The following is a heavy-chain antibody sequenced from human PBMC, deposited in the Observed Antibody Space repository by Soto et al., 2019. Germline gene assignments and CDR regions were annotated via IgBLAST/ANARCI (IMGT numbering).Heavy chain of an antibody. D-gene: IGHD2-8*01. CDR3: ARGPGYCTNGVCYMLVRYGMDV. Sequence: SETLSLTCAVYGGSFSSYYWSWIRQPPGKGLEWIGEINHSGSTNYNPSLKSRVTISVDTSKNQFSLKLSSVTAADTAVYYCARGPGYCTNGVCYMLVRYGMDVWGQGTTVTVSS. J-gene: IGHJ6*02. CDR2: INHSGST. CDR1: GGSFSSYY. V-gene: IGHV4-34*01.